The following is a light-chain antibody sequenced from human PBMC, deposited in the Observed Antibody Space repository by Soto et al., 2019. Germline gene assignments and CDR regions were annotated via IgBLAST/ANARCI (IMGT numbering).Light chain of an antibody. CDR3: QQRGSWPLT. J-gene: IGKJ4*01. CDR2: GAS. Sequence: EIVLTQSPGTLSLSPGERATLSCRASQSVSSSYLAWYQQKPGQAPRLLIYGASSRATGIPDRFSGSGSGTDFTLTISSLEPEDFAVYYCQQRGSWPLTFGGGTKV. V-gene: IGKV3D-20*02. CDR1: QSVSSSY.